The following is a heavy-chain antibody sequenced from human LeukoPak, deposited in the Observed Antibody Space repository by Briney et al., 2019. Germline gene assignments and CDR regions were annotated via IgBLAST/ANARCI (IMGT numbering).Heavy chain of an antibody. CDR1: GGSISSGSYY. CDR2: IYTSGST. V-gene: IGHV4-61*02. Sequence: SETLSFTCTVSGGSISSGSYYWSWIRQPAGKGLEWIGRIYTSGSTNYNPSLKSRVTISVDTSKNQFSLKLSSVTAADTAVYYCAREEQFYPGGGNWFDPWGQGTLVTVSS. D-gene: IGHD6-19*01. J-gene: IGHJ5*02. CDR3: AREEQFYPGGGNWFDP.